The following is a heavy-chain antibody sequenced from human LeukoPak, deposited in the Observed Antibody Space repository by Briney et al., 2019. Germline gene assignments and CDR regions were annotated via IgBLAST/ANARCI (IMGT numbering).Heavy chain of an antibody. CDR1: GYTFTSYD. J-gene: IGHJ6*02. D-gene: IGHD2-15*01. CDR3: ARGRWHCSYSVYYYALDV. CDR2: INPGNGDT. V-gene: IGHV1-3*01. Sequence: ASVKVSCKASGYTFTSYDINWVRQAPGQRLEWLGWINPGNGDTKYSQNFQGRVTVTSDTSAATAYVELNSLTSEDTAVYYCARGRWHCSYSVYYYALDVWGQGTTVTVSS.